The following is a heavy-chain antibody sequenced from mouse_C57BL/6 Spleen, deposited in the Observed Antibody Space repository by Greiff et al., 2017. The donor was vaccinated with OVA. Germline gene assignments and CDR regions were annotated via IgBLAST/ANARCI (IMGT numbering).Heavy chain of an antibody. D-gene: IGHD1-1*01. J-gene: IGHJ3*01. CDR2: IWSDGST. Sequence: QVQLKESGPGLVAPSQSLSITCTVSGFSLTSYGVHWVRQPPGKGLEWLVVIWSDGSTTYNSALKSRLSISKDNSKSQVFLKMNSLQTDDTAMYYCTRQRGSNPAWFAYWGQGTLVTVSA. V-gene: IGHV2-6-1*01. CDR1: GFSLTSYG. CDR3: TRQRGSNPAWFAY.